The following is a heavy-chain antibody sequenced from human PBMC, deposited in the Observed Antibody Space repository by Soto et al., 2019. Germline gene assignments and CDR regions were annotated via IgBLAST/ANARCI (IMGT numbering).Heavy chain of an antibody. Sequence: PSETLSLTCTVSGEYISSGYHWACIRQPPGKGLEWIASIFHTGTTYYNPSFESRVTISVDTSANQFALKLNSVTAADSAVYFCARTDNVGFYPYCGQGSLVTVSS. CDR2: IFHTGTT. D-gene: IGHD2-15*01. V-gene: IGHV4-38-2*02. CDR1: GEYISSGYH. CDR3: ARTDNVGFYPY. J-gene: IGHJ4*02.